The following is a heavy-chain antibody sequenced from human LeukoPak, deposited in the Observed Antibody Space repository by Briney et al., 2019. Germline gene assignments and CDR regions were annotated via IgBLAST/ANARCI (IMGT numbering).Heavy chain of an antibody. CDR3: AKVISGFLEWLPRYFDY. CDR1: GFTFSSYA. CDR2: ISGSGGST. Sequence: DPGGSLRLSCAASGFTFSSYAMSWVRQAPGKGLDWVSAISGSGGSTYYADSVKGRFTISRDNSKNTLYLQMNSLRAEDTAVYYCAKVISGFLEWLPRYFDYWGQGTLVTVSS. D-gene: IGHD3-3*01. J-gene: IGHJ4*02. V-gene: IGHV3-23*01.